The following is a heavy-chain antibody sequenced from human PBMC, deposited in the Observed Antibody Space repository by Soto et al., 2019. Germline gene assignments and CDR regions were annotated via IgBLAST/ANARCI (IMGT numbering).Heavy chain of an antibody. Sequence: EVQLMESGGGLMQPGGSLRLSCAAAGFSVSTSHISWVRQAPGKGLEWVSVIYSGGATHYAVSVKGRLIISRDKSKNTXXXXXXXXXXXXXXXXXXAXXXXYXXGSYMFRYNWFGPWGPGTLVTVSS. CDR2: IYSGGAT. J-gene: IGHJ5*02. CDR1: GFSVSTSH. CDR3: AXXXXYXXGSYMFRYNWFGP. D-gene: IGHD3-10*01. V-gene: IGHV3-53*01.